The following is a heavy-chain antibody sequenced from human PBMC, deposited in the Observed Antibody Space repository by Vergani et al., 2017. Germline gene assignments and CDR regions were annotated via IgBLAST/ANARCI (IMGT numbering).Heavy chain of an antibody. CDR1: GGTFSSYA. Sequence: QVQLVQSGAEVKKPGSSVKVSCKASGGTFSSYAISWVRQAPGQGLEWMGGIIPIFGTANYAQKCQGRVTITADESTSTAYMELSSLRSEDTAVYYCARDQGSSDRYYFDYWGQGTLVTVSS. CDR2: IIPIFGTA. J-gene: IGHJ4*02. D-gene: IGHD6-6*01. CDR3: ARDQGSSDRYYFDY. V-gene: IGHV1-69*01.